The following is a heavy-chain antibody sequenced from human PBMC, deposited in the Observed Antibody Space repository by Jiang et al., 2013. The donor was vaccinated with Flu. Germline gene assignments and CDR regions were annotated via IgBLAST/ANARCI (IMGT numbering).Heavy chain of an antibody. V-gene: IGHV5-10-1*01. CDR2: IDPSDSYT. J-gene: IGHJ6*04. Sequence: RISCKGSGYSFTSYWISWVRQMPGKGLEWMGRIDPSDSYTNYSRPSKATSPSQLTSPSALPTCSRSSLKASDTTMYYCARTGYQLPRGYYYGMDVWGKGTTVTVSS. D-gene: IGHD2-2*01. CDR1: GYSFTSYW. CDR3: ARTGYQLPRGYYYGMDV.